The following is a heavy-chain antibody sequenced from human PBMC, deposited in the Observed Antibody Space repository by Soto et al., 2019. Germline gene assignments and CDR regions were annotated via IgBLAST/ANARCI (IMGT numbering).Heavy chain of an antibody. D-gene: IGHD2-15*01. CDR1: GYTFTSYG. CDR3: ARVDIVVVVAAIESWFDP. V-gene: IGHV1-18*01. J-gene: IGHJ5*02. CDR2: ISAYNGNT. Sequence: QVQLVQSGAEVKKPGASVKVSCKASGYTFTSYGISWVRQAPGQGLEWMGWISAYNGNTNYAQKLQGRVTMTTDTSTSPAYMELRSLRSDDTAVYYCARVDIVVVVAAIESWFDPWGQGTLVTVSS.